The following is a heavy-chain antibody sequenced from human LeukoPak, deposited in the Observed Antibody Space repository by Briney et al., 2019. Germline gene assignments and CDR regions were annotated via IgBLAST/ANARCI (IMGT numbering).Heavy chain of an antibody. J-gene: IGHJ4*02. V-gene: IGHV1-69*01. CDR3: ARLPSDIAVAGTYYFDY. CDR1: GGTLSSYA. Sequence: ASVKVSCKASGGTLSSYAISWVRQAPGQGLEWMGGIIPIFGTANYAQKFQGRVTITADESTSTAYMELSSLRSEDTAVYYCARLPSDIAVAGTYYFDYWGQGTLVTVPS. CDR2: IIPIFGTA. D-gene: IGHD6-19*01.